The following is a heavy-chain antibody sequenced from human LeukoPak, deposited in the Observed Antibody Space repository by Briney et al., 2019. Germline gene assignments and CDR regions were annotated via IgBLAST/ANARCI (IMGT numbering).Heavy chain of an antibody. D-gene: IGHD6-13*01. Sequence: GESLKISCKGSGYTFTSYWIGWVRQMPGKGLEWMGIIHPSDSDTRYRPSFEGQVTISADESISTAYLQWSSLEASDTAMYYCARLSAAGTIWEYWGEGTLVTVSS. V-gene: IGHV5-51*01. CDR3: ARLSAAGTIWEY. CDR1: GYTFTSYW. CDR2: IHPSDSDT. J-gene: IGHJ4*02.